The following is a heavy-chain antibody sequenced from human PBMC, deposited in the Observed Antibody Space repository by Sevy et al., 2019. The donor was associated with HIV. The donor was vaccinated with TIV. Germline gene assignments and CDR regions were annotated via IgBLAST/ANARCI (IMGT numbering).Heavy chain of an antibody. V-gene: IGHV3-23*01. CDR2: ISGSGGST. D-gene: IGHD3-10*01. J-gene: IGHJ4*02. Sequence: GGSLRLSCAASGFTFSSYAMSWVRQAPGKGLEWVSAISGSGGSTYYTDSVKGRFTISRDNSKNTLYLQMNSLRAEDTAVYYCAKAPNGYYGSGREGYYFDYLGQGTLVTVSS. CDR1: GFTFSSYA. CDR3: AKAPNGYYGSGREGYYFDY.